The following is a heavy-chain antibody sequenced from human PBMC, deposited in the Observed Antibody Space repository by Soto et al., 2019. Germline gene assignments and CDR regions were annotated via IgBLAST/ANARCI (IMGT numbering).Heavy chain of an antibody. CDR3: ARGIVGATHYYYYGMDV. CDR1: GFTFSSYG. Sequence: PGGSLRLSCAASGFTFSSYGMSWVRQAPGKGLEWVSTISGGGGSTYYADSVKGRFTISRDNSKNTLYLQMNSLRAEDTAVYYCARGIVGATHYYYYGMDVWGQGTTVTVSS. CDR2: ISGGGGST. J-gene: IGHJ6*02. V-gene: IGHV3-23*01. D-gene: IGHD1-26*01.